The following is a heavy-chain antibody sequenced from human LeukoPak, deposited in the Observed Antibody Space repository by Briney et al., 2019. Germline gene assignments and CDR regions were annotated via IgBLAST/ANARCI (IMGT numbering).Heavy chain of an antibody. V-gene: IGHV1-69*04. CDR3: ARAKKYSSSWLTPYDH. Sequence: SVKVSCKASGGTFSSYAISWVRQAPGQGLEWMGRIIPILGIANYAQKFQGRVTITADKSTSTAYMELSSLRSEDTAVYYCARAKKYSSSWLTPYDHWGQGTLVTVSS. CDR2: IIPILGIA. D-gene: IGHD6-13*01. J-gene: IGHJ4*02. CDR1: GGTFSSYA.